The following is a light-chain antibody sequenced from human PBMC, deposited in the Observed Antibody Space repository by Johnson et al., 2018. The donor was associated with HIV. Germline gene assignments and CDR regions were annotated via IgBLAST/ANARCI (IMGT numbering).Light chain of an antibody. J-gene: IGLJ1*01. Sequence: QFVLTQPPSVSAAPGQTVNISCSGNVSNIESYFVSWYQQLPGAAPTLLIYEDNKRPSGIPDRFSGSKSGTSATLDITGLQAGDEADYYFGTWVSSVRATYVFGTGTTVTVL. CDR2: EDN. CDR3: GTWVSSVRATYV. CDR1: VSNIESYF. V-gene: IGLV1-51*02.